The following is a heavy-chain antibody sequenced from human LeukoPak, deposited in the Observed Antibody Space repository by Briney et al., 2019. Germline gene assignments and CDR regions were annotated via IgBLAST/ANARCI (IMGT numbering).Heavy chain of an antibody. CDR2: IYYSGST. J-gene: IGHJ4*02. CDR3: ARLIAVAGTPKYYFDC. Sequence: SETLSLTCTVSGGSISSYYWSWIRQPPGKGLEWIGYIYYSGSTDYNPSLKSRVTIAVDTSKNQFSLKLSSVTAADTAVYYRARLIAVAGTPKYYFDCWGQGTLVTVSS. V-gene: IGHV4-59*08. CDR1: GGSISSYY. D-gene: IGHD6-19*01.